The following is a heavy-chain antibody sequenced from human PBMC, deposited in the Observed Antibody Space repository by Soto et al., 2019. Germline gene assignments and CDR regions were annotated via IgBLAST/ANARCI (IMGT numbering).Heavy chain of an antibody. J-gene: IGHJ6*02. D-gene: IGHD2-2*01. CDR3: ARVVVPAAIRLYYYYGMDV. V-gene: IGHV4-59*01. Sequence: LSLTCTVSGGSISSYYWSWIRQPPGKGLEWIGYIYYSGSTNYNPSLKSRVTISVDTSKNQFSLKLSSVTAADTAVYYCARVVVPAAIRLYYYYGMDVWGQGTTVTVSS. CDR2: IYYSGST. CDR1: GGSISSYY.